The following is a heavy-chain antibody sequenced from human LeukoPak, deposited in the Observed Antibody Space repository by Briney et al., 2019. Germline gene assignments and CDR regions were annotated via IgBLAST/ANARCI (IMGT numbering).Heavy chain of an antibody. J-gene: IGHJ4*02. V-gene: IGHV4-39*01. CDR2: IYYSGST. Sequence: SETLSLTCTVSGGSISSSSYYWGWIRQPPGKGLEWIGSIYYSGSTYYNPSLKSRVTISVDTSKNQFSLKLSSVTAADTAVYYCARQDWKAAAGDYWGQGTLVTVSS. D-gene: IGHD6-13*01. CDR1: GGSISSSSYY. CDR3: ARQDWKAAAGDY.